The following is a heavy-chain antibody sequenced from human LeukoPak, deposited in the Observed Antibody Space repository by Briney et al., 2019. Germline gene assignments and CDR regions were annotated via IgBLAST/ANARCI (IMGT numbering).Heavy chain of an antibody. D-gene: IGHD3-3*01. CDR3: AKESGYYHY. V-gene: IGHV3-53*01. J-gene: IGHJ4*02. Sequence: GGSLRLSCAASGFTVNNNYVNWVRQAPGKGLEWVSIIYGGSDTSYADSVKGRFTISRDNSKNTVYLQMNSLRAEDTAVYYCAKESGYYHYWGQGTLVTVSS. CDR2: IYGGSDT. CDR1: GFTVNNNY.